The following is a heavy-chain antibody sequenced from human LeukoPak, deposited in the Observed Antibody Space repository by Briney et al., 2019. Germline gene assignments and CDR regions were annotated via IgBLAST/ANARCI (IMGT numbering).Heavy chain of an antibody. CDR1: GFTFSRYA. V-gene: IGHV3-23*01. D-gene: IGHD3-22*01. J-gene: IGHJ4*02. Sequence: GGSLRLSCAASGFTFSRYAMSWVRQAPGKGLEWVSAISGSGGSTYYADSVKGRFTISRDNSKNTLYLQMNSLRAEDTAVYYCAKDYYDSSGYPNYFDYWGQGTLVTVSS. CDR3: AKDYYDSSGYPNYFDY. CDR2: ISGSGGST.